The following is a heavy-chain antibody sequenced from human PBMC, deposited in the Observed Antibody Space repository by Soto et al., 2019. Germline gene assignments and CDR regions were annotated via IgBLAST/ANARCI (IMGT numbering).Heavy chain of an antibody. Sequence: QVHLVQSGAEVRKPGASVKVSCKASGYTFTSYDINWVRQATGQGLEWMGWMNPNSGNTAYAQKFQGRVTMTRNTSISTAHMELSSLISEDTAGYHCAREGTRGFDPWGQGTLVTVSS. CDR3: AREGTRGFDP. CDR2: MNPNSGNT. J-gene: IGHJ5*02. CDR1: GYTFTSYD. V-gene: IGHV1-8*01.